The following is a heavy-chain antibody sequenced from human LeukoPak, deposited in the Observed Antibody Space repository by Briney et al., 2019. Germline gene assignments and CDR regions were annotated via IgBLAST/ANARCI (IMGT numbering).Heavy chain of an antibody. CDR3: ATVLHVMAYYGSGGYFDL. CDR1: GYTLTELS. Sequence: ASVKVSCKVSGYTLTELSMHWVRQAPGNGLEWMGGFDPEDGETIYAQKFQGRVTMTEDTSTDTAYMELSSLRSEDTAVYYCATVLHVMAYYGSGGYFDLWGRGTLVTVSS. J-gene: IGHJ2*01. V-gene: IGHV1-24*01. CDR2: FDPEDGET. D-gene: IGHD3-10*01.